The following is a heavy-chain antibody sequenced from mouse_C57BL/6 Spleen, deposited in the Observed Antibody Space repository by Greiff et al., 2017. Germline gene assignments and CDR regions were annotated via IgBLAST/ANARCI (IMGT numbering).Heavy chain of an antibody. CDR2: ISDGGSYT. Sequence: EVQLVESGGGLVKPGGSLKLSCAASGFTFSSYAMSWVRQTPEKRLEWVATISDGGSYTNYPDNVKGRFTISRDNAKNNLYLQMSHLKSEDTAMYDCARDDAYYGSCFDYWGQGTTLTVSS. CDR3: ARDDAYYGSCFDY. CDR1: GFTFSSYA. V-gene: IGHV5-4*01. D-gene: IGHD1-1*01. J-gene: IGHJ2*01.